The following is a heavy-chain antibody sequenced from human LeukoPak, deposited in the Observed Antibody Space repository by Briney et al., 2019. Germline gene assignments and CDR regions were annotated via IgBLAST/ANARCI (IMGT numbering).Heavy chain of an antibody. CDR1: GFTFSNYG. CDR2: IWYDGSNK. CDR3: ARVGSGSIHFDY. V-gene: IGHV3-33*01. J-gene: IGHJ4*02. D-gene: IGHD3-10*01. Sequence: PGGSLRLSCAASGFTFSNYGMHWVRQAPGKGLERVAVIWYDGSNKYYADSVKGRFTISRDNSKNTLYLQMNSLRAEDTAVYYCARVGSGSIHFDYWGQGTLVTVSS.